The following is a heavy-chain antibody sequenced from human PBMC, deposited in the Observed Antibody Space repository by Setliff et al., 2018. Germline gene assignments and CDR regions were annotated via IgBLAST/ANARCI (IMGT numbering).Heavy chain of an antibody. J-gene: IGHJ4*02. Sequence: PSETLSLTCTVSGDSISSRRNYWGWIRQPPGKGLEWIGSINHRGSTNYNPSLKSRATISIDTSKDQFSLKLISMSAADTAVYFCARGRNIAARLLDSWGQGALVTVSS. V-gene: IGHV4-39*07. CDR1: GDSISSRRNY. CDR3: ARGRNIAARLLDS. D-gene: IGHD6-6*01. CDR2: INHRGST.